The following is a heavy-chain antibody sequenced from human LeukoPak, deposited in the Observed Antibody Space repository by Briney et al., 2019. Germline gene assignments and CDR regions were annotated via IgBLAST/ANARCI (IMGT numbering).Heavy chain of an antibody. CDR1: GGSISSSSYY. CDR2: IYYSGST. J-gene: IGHJ5*02. CDR3: AGYHYDILTGYYNWFDP. V-gene: IGHV4-39*01. D-gene: IGHD3-9*01. Sequence: SETLSLTCTVSGGSISSSSYYWGWIRQPPGKGLEWIGSIYYSGSTYYNPSLKRRVTISVDTSKNQFSLKLSSVTAADTAVYYCAGYHYDILTGYYNWFDPWGQGTLVTVSS.